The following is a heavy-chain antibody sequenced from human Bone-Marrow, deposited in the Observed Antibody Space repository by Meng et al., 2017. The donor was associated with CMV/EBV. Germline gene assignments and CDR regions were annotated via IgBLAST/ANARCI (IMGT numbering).Heavy chain of an antibody. D-gene: IGHD3-3*01. CDR3: AKVFERFLEWSESYYFDD. J-gene: IGHJ4*01. CDR1: GFTFSSYG. V-gene: IGHV3-30*02. CDR2: IRYDGSNK. Sequence: GESLKISCAASGFTFSSYGMHWVRQAPGKGLEWVAFIRYDGSNKYYADSVKGRFTISRDNSKNTLYLQMNSLRAEDTAVYYCAKVFERFLEWSESYYFDDWGHGPLVTVSS.